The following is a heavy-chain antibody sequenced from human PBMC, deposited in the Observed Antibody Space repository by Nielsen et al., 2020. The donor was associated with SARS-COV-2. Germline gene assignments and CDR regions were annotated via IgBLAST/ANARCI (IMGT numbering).Heavy chain of an antibody. J-gene: IGHJ4*02. D-gene: IGHD5-18*01. Sequence: GGSLRLSCAASGFIVSSKYMNWVRQAPGKGLEWVSVFYSGGTTLYADSVKGRFIISRDNSRNTLYLQMNSLRVEDTAMYYCAREGDTYGVRNFDYWGQGTLVIASS. CDR1: GFIVSSKY. CDR3: AREGDTYGVRNFDY. V-gene: IGHV3-53*01. CDR2: FYSGGTT.